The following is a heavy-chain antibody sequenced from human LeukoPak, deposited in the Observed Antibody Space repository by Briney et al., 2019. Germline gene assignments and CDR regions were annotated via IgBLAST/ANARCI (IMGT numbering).Heavy chain of an antibody. Sequence: SETLSLTCIGSGGPISTHYWSWSRQPPGKGREGIGYNDYSGSTNYNPSLNSRVTISVDTSKNQFSLKRNSVTAADTAVYYCARGATFRGTYYMDVWGKGTTVTVSS. CDR2: NDYSGST. CDR3: ARGATFRGTYYMDV. J-gene: IGHJ6*03. CDR1: GGPISTHY. D-gene: IGHD3-10*01. V-gene: IGHV4-59*11.